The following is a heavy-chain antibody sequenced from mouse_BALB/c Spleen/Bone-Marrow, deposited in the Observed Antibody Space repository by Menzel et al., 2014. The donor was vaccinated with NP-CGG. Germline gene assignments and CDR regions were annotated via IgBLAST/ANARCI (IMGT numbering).Heavy chain of an antibody. CDR1: GYSITSDYA. J-gene: IGHJ3*01. Sequence: EVKLMEAGPGLVKPSQSLSLTCTVTGYSITSDYAWTWIRQFPGNKLEWMGYISYSGSTSYNPSLNSRISITRDTSKSQFFLQLNSVTTEDTATYYCASPSWFAYWGQGTLVTVSA. CDR3: ASPSWFAY. V-gene: IGHV3-2*02. CDR2: ISYSGST.